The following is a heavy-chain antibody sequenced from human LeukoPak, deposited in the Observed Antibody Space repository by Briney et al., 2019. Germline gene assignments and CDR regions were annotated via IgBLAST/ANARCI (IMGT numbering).Heavy chain of an antibody. J-gene: IGHJ6*02. D-gene: IGHD6-19*01. CDR1: GFTFTTYA. CDR2: IGAGGAAT. CDR3: GRPTKFWLIRGDGVDV. V-gene: IGHV3-23*01. Sequence: GGSLRLSCAASGFTFTTYAMTWARQAPGKGLEWVSSIGAGGAATFYSDSVKGRFTISRDNSMNTLYLQMNSLRADDTAVYYCGRPTKFWLIRGDGVDVWGQGTTVTVS.